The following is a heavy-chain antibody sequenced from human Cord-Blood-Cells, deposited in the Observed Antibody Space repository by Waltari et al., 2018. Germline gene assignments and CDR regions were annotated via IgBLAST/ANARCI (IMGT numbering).Heavy chain of an antibody. D-gene: IGHD6-6*01. V-gene: IGHV4-39*01. Sequence: QLQLQESGPGLVKPSETLSLTCTVPGCSISSSSYYWGWIRQPPGKGLEWIGSIYYSGSTYYNPSLKSRVTISVDTSKNQFSLKLSSVTAADTAVYYCARHGYQARRGAFDIWGQGTMVTVSS. CDR3: ARHGYQARRGAFDI. CDR2: IYYSGST. J-gene: IGHJ3*02. CDR1: GCSISSSSYY.